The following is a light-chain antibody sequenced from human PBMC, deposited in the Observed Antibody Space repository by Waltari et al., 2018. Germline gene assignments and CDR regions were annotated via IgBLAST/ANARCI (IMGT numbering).Light chain of an antibody. V-gene: IGKV1-13*02. CDR2: YAN. CDR3: QQGNSYPYS. CDR1: QGISSY. J-gene: IGKJ2*03. Sequence: ASVGDRVTITCRASQGISSYLNWYQQKPGKAPKLLIYYANSLASGVPSRFSGSGSGTEFTLTINSLQPEDFATYYCQQGNSYPYSFGQGTKVEIK.